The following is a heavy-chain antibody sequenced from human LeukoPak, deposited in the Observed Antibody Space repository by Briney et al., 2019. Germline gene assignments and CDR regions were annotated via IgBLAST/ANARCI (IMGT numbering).Heavy chain of an antibody. J-gene: IGHJ4*02. CDR1: GFTFSSYW. CDR2: IKSDGSST. CDR3: ARDGYSFGHDFDY. D-gene: IGHD5-18*01. V-gene: IGHV3-74*01. Sequence: GGSLRLSCAASGFTFSSYWMHWVRHTPGKGLVWVARIKSDGSSTSYADSVKGRFPISRDNAKNPLYLQMNTLRAEDTAVCYCARDGYSFGHDFDYWGQGTLVTVSS.